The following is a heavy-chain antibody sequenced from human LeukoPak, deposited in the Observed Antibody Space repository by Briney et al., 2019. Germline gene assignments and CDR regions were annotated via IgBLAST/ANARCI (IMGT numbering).Heavy chain of an antibody. V-gene: IGHV1-24*01. Sequence: ASVKVSCKVSGYTLTELSMHWVRQAPGKGLEWMGGFGPEDGETIYAQKFQGRVTMTEDTSTDTAYMELSSLRSEDTAVYYCATDMIAVAGFPRDYWGQGTLVTVSS. CDR1: GYTLTELS. CDR2: FGPEDGET. J-gene: IGHJ4*02. CDR3: ATDMIAVAGFPRDY. D-gene: IGHD6-19*01.